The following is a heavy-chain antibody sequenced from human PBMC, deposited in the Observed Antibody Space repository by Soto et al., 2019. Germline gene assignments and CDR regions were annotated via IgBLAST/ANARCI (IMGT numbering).Heavy chain of an antibody. CDR3: ARVFGGAIDG. CDR2: IYYSGST. Sequence: QVQLQESGPGLVKPSETLSLTCTVSGGSISSYYWSWIRQPPGKGLEWIGYIYYSGSTNYNPSLKCRVTISVDTSKNQFSLKLSSVTAADTAVYYCARVFGGAIDGWGQGTLVTVSS. CDR1: GGSISSYY. D-gene: IGHD3-3*01. J-gene: IGHJ4*02. V-gene: IGHV4-59*01.